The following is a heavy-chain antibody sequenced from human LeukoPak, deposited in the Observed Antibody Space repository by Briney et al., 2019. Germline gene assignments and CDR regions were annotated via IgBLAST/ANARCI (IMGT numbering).Heavy chain of an antibody. D-gene: IGHD6-19*01. J-gene: IGHJ6*03. CDR3: ARDLRYSSGWSASGMDV. V-gene: IGHV1-8*02. CDR2: MNPNSGNT. CDR1: GYTFTSYD. Sequence: ASVKVSCKASGYTFTSYDINWVRQATGQGLEWMGWMNPNSGNTGYAQKFQGRVTMTRNTSISTAYMELSSLRSDDTAVYYCARDLRYSSGWSASGMDVWGKGTTVTISS.